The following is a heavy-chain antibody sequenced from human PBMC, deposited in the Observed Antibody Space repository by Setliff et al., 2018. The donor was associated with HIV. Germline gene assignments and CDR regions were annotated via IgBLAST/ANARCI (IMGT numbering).Heavy chain of an antibody. D-gene: IGHD5-18*01. CDR2: IYYSGST. J-gene: IGHJ3*02. CDR1: GDSISSHY. CDR3: ARANSIKGYSYGPDAFDI. V-gene: IGHV4-59*11. Sequence: SETLSLTCTVSGDSISSHYWNWIRQPPGKALEWIGYIYYSGSTNYNPSLKSRVTISLDTSKNQFSLNLSSVTAADTAVYYCARANSIKGYSYGPDAFDIWGQGTMVTVSS.